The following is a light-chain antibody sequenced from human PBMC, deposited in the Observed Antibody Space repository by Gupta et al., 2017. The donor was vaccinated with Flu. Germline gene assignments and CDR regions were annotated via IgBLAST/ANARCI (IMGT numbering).Light chain of an antibody. CDR3: LQDVTSPHT. CDR2: WAS. V-gene: IGKV4-1*01. Sequence: SLGERATLNCKSSQSVLYSFNNKNYLAWYHQKPGQPPKLLIYWASTRESGVPDRFSGSGSGTDFTLTISSLQAEDVAVYYCLQDVTSPHTFGQGTKVEI. J-gene: IGKJ1*01. CDR1: QSVLYSFNNKNY.